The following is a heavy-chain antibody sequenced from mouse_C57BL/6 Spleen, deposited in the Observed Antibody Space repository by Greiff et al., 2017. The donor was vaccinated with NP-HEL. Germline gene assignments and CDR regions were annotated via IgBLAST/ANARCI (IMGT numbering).Heavy chain of an antibody. V-gene: IGHV1-81*01. D-gene: IGHD2-3*01. CDR2: IYPRSGNT. J-gene: IGHJ3*01. CDR3: ARAKVENYDGEIY. Sequence: VQLQQSGAELARPGASVKLSCKASGYTFTSYGISWVKQRTGQGLEWIGEIYPRSGNTYYNEKFKGKATLTADKSSSTAYMELRSLTSEDSAVYFCARAKVENYDGEIYWGQGTLVTVSA. CDR1: GYTFTSYG.